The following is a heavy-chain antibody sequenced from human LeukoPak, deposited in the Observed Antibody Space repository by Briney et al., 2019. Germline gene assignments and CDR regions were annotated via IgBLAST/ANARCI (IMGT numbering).Heavy chain of an antibody. CDR3: AKGSGDSSGWFQLFDY. J-gene: IGHJ4*02. Sequence: GGSLRLSCAASGFTFSYYGMSWVRQAPGKGLEWVSGISGSGGSTYYADSVKGRFTISRDNSKSTLYLQMNNLRAEDTAVYYCAKGSGDSSGWFQLFDYWGQGTLVTVSS. CDR2: ISGSGGST. V-gene: IGHV3-23*01. CDR1: GFTFSYYG. D-gene: IGHD6-19*01.